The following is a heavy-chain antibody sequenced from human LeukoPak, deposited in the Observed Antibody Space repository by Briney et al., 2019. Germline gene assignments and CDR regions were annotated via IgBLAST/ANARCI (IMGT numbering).Heavy chain of an antibody. V-gene: IGHV3-11*01. D-gene: IGHD2-2*01. CDR2: ISSSGSTI. CDR3: VKGTSWINPYFYMDV. CDR1: GFTFSDYY. J-gene: IGHJ6*03. Sequence: GGSLRLSCAASGFTFSDYYMSWIRQAPGKGLEWVSYISSSGSTIYYADSVKGHFTISRDNSKSTLYLQMNSLRVEDTAIYYCVKGTSWINPYFYMDVWGKGTTVIVSS.